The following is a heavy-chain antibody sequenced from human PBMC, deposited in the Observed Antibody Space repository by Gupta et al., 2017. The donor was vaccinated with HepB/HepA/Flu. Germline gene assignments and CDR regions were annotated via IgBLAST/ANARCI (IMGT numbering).Heavy chain of an antibody. CDR3: ARAVSDYYYRGMDV. CDR2: INPSGGST. Sequence: QVQLVQSGAEVKKPGASVKVSCKASGYTFTSYSLHWVRQAPGQGLEWMGTINPSGGSTSYAQKFQGRVTMTRETSTSTDYMELSSLRSEDTAVYYCARAVSDYYYRGMDVWGQGTTVTVSS. CDR1: GYTFTSYS. J-gene: IGHJ6*02. D-gene: IGHD1-26*01. V-gene: IGHV1-46*01.